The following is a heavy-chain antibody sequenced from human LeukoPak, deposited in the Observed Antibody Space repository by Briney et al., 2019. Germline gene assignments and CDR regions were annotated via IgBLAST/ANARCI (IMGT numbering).Heavy chain of an antibody. D-gene: IGHD6-6*01. V-gene: IGHV1-2*02. CDR1: GYTFTGYH. Sequence: ASVKVSFKASGYTFTGYHMHWVRQAPGQGLEWMGWINSNTGGTNYAQEFQGRVTMTRDTSISTACMDLSSLRSDDTAVYYCARDDSSSSANAFDIWGQGTMVSVSS. CDR2: INSNTGGT. J-gene: IGHJ3*02. CDR3: ARDDSSSSANAFDI.